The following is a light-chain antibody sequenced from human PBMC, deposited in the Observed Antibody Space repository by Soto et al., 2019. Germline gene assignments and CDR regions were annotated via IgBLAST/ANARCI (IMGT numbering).Light chain of an antibody. V-gene: IGLV2-14*01. CDR2: EVS. J-gene: IGLJ1*01. CDR1: SSDVGGYNY. CDR3: SSYRPGGPVV. Sequence: QSALTQPASVSGSPGQSIAISCTGTSSDVGGYNYVSWYQQLPGKAPKLLISEVSNRPSGVSHRFSGSKSGNTASLTISGLQAEDEADYYYSSYRPGGPVVFGTGTKLTVL.